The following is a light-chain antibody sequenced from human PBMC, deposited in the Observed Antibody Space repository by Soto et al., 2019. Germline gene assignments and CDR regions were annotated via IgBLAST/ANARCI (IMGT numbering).Light chain of an antibody. Sequence: EIVLTQSPATLSLSPGERATLSCLASQSINSYLAWYQQKPGQAPRLLIYDASNRATGIPARFSGSGSGTDFTLTISSLEPEDFAVYYCQQRSNWPRTFGQGTKVDIK. CDR2: DAS. CDR3: QQRSNWPRT. V-gene: IGKV3-11*01. CDR1: QSINSY. J-gene: IGKJ1*01.